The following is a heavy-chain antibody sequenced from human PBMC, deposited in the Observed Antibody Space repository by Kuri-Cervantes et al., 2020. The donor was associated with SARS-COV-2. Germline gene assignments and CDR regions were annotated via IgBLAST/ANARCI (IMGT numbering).Heavy chain of an antibody. V-gene: IGHV3-30*05. CDR2: VSSDGNIK. Sequence: GGSLRLSCAASGFTFSSYGMHWVRQAPGKGLEWVAVVSSDGNIKYYTDSVKGRFTISRDNSENTVYLQMNSLTGEDTAVYYCVRAIRDPVEYWGRGTLVTVSS. CDR1: GFTFSSYG. J-gene: IGHJ4*02. CDR3: VRAIRDPVEY.